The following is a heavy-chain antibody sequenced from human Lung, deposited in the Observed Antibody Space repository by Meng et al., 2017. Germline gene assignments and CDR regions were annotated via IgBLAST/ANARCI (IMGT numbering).Heavy chain of an antibody. D-gene: IGHD7-27*01. CDR2: ISGSGSSP. V-gene: IGHV3-23*04. J-gene: IGHJ4*02. CDR3: AKKGWLYWGSGDDY. CDR1: GFTFSRYA. Sequence: EVHLVESGGGLVQPGGSLRLSWAASGFTFSRYAMSWVRQAPGKGLEWVSAISGSGSSPYYADSVKGRFTISRDNSKNTLYLQMNSLRAEDTAVYYCAKKGWLYWGSGDDYWGQGTLVTVSS.